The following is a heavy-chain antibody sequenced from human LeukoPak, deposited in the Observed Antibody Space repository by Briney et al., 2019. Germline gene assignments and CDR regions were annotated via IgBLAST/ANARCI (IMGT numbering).Heavy chain of an antibody. CDR3: ARAPEVLYNWFDP. V-gene: IGHV1-2*02. Sequence: ASVKVSCKASGYTFTGYYMHWVRQAPGQGLEWMGWINPNSGGTNYAQRFQGRVTMTRDTSISTAYMELSRLRSDDTAVYYCARAPEVLYNWFDPWGQGTLVTVSS. CDR1: GYTFTGYY. D-gene: IGHD1-14*01. CDR2: INPNSGGT. J-gene: IGHJ5*02.